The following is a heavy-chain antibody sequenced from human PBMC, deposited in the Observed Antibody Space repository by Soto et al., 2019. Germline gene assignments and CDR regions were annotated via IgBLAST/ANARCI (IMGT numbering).Heavy chain of an antibody. CDR3: ARLASFGTLNWFVP. J-gene: IGHJ5*02. CDR2: MNPGSGKT. D-gene: IGHD3-16*01. V-gene: IGHV1-8*02. CDR1: GYTFINYD. Sequence: QVQLAQSGAEVKEPGASVRVSCKASGYTFINYDISWVRQATGQGLEWMGWMNPGSGKTGYANKFQGRVTMTRDASTSPADRELSSLTSGDTAVLYCARLASFGTLNWFVPWGQGTMVAVSS.